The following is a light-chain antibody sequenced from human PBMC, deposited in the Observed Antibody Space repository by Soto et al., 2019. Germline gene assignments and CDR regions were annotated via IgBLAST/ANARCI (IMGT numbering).Light chain of an antibody. CDR1: QSVLYSSNNKND. J-gene: IGKJ3*01. Sequence: DILMTQSPDSLAVSLGERATINCKSSQSVLYSSNNKNDLAWYQQKPGQPPKLLIYWASARESGVPDRFSGSGSRTDFTLTISSLQAEDVAVYYCQQYYSTPLTFGPGTKVDIK. V-gene: IGKV4-1*01. CDR2: WAS. CDR3: QQYYSTPLT.